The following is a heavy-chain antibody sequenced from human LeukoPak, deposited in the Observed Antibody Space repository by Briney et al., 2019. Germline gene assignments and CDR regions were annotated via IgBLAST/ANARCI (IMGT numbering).Heavy chain of an antibody. V-gene: IGHV2-5*02. D-gene: IGHD3-3*01. CDR1: GFSLSTSGVG. CDR3: AHSLVYDFWSGYYVDWFDP. J-gene: IGHJ5*02. Sequence: SGPTLVNPTQTLTLTCTFSGFSLSTSGVGVGWIRQPPGKALEWLVLIYWDDDKRYSPSLKSRLTITKDTSKNQVVLTMTNMDPVDTATYYCAHSLVYDFWSGYYVDWFDPWGQGTLVTVSS. CDR2: IYWDDDK.